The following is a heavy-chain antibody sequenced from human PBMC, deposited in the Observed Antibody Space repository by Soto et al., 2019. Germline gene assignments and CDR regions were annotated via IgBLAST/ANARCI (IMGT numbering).Heavy chain of an antibody. Sequence: GGSLRLSCAASGFTFSDYYMSWIRQAPGKGLEWVSYISSSGSTIYYADSVKGRFTISRDNAKNSLYLQMNSLRAEDTAVYYCARGFYDILTGIPTDYFDYWGQGTLVTVSS. CDR1: GFTFSDYY. CDR2: ISSSGSTI. D-gene: IGHD3-9*01. J-gene: IGHJ4*02. V-gene: IGHV3-11*01. CDR3: ARGFYDILTGIPTDYFDY.